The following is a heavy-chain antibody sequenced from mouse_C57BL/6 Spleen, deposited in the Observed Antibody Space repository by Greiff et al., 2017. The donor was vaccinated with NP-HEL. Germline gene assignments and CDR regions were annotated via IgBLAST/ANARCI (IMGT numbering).Heavy chain of an antibody. D-gene: IGHD2-1*01. CDR3: ARWPNYGNYPGCFDV. CDR2: INPNNGGT. V-gene: IGHV1-26*01. CDR1: GYTFTDYY. J-gene: IGHJ1*03. Sequence: VQLQQSGPELVKPGASVKISCKASGYTFTDYYMNWVKQSHGKSLEWIGDINPNNGGTSYNQKFKGKATLTVDKSSSTAYMELRSLTSEDSAVYYCARWPNYGNYPGCFDVWGTGTTVTVSS.